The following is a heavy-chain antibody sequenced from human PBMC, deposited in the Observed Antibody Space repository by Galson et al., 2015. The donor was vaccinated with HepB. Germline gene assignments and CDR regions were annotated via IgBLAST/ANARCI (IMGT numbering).Heavy chain of an antibody. D-gene: IGHD1-26*01. CDR3: ARDPPSGRYYGSLDY. Sequence: ETLSLTCAVSGGSITNYYWSWIRQPAGKGLEYIGRIYTSGSTNYNPSLKSRVTMSVDTSKNQFSLKLSSVTAADTAVYYCARDPPSGRYYGSLDYWGQGTLVTVSS. CDR2: IYTSGST. V-gene: IGHV4-4*07. CDR1: GGSITNYY. J-gene: IGHJ4*02.